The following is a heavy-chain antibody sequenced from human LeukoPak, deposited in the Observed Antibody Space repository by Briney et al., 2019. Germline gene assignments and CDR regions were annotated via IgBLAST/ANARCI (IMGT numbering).Heavy chain of an antibody. D-gene: IGHD1-7*01. CDR2: IYYCGNR. V-gene: IGHV4-39*07. CDR3: ARDLGGTTGKFDY. CDR1: GDSVSSDLCY. Sequence: SETLSLTCTVSGDSVSSDLCYWGWIRQPPGKGLEWIGNIYYCGNRYYNPSLKSRVTISVDTSKNQFSLRLSSVTAADTAVYYCARDLGGTTGKFDYWGQGTLVTVSS. J-gene: IGHJ4*02.